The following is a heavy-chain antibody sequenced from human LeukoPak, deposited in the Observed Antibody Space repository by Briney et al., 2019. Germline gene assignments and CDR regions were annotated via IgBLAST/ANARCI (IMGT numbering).Heavy chain of an antibody. J-gene: IGHJ6*03. CDR1: GFTFSTYS. CDR3: ARDNRHSSSWYPEAYYYYMDA. D-gene: IGHD6-13*01. V-gene: IGHV3-48*01. Sequence: GGSLRLSCAASGFTFSTYSMNWVRQGPGKGLEWVSYISSTSITIDYADSVKGRFTISRDNAKNSLYLQMDSLRAEDTAVYYCARDNRHSSSWYPEAYYYYMDAWGKGTTVTVSS. CDR2: ISSTSITI.